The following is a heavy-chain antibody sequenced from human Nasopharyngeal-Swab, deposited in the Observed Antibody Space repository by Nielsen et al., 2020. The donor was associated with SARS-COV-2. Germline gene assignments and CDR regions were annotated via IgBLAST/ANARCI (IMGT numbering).Heavy chain of an antibody. J-gene: IGHJ6*02. CDR3: ARGGRNWNDYYYYGMDV. Sequence: SVKVSCKASGGTFSSYAISWVRQAPGQGLEWMGGIIPIFGTANYAQKFQGRVTITADESTSTAYMELSSLRSEDTAVYYGARGGRNWNDYYYYGMDVWGQGTTVTVSS. V-gene: IGHV1-69*13. D-gene: IGHD1-1*01. CDR1: GGTFSSYA. CDR2: IIPIFGTA.